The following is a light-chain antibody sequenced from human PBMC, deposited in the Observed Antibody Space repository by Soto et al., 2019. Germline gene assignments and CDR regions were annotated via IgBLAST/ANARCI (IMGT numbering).Light chain of an antibody. CDR2: KAS. Sequence: DIPMTQSPSTLSASVGDSVTITCRASQSISSWLAWYQQKPGNPPNLLIYKASTLDSGVPSRFSGSGSGTEFTLTINSLQPDDFATYYCQQYYSRKTFGQGTKVQI. CDR3: QQYYSRKT. CDR1: QSISSW. J-gene: IGKJ1*01. V-gene: IGKV1-5*03.